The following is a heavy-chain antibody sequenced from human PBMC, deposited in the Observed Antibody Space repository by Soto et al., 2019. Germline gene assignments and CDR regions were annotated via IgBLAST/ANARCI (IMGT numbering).Heavy chain of an antibody. CDR1: GGSISSAGYN. D-gene: IGHD1-26*01. Sequence: PSETLSLTCTVSGGSISSAGYNWSWIRQHPGKGLEWIGYIYYSGSTYYNPSLKSRVTISVDTSKNQFSLKLSSVTAADTAVYYCARDPVGVTHFDYWGQGALVTVSS. V-gene: IGHV4-31*03. J-gene: IGHJ4*02. CDR2: IYYSGST. CDR3: ARDPVGVTHFDY.